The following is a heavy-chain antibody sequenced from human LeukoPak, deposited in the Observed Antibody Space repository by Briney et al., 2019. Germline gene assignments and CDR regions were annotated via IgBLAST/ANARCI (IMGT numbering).Heavy chain of an antibody. CDR3: ARGLNWFDP. V-gene: IGHV4-39*07. D-gene: IGHD5-12*01. J-gene: IGHJ5*02. Sequence: SDTLSLTCTVSGGSISSSSYYWGWIRQPPGEGLEWIGSIYYSGSTYYNPSLKSRVTISVDTSKNQFSLKLSSVTAADTAVYYCARGLNWFDPWGQGTLVTVSS. CDR1: GGSISSSSYY. CDR2: IYYSGST.